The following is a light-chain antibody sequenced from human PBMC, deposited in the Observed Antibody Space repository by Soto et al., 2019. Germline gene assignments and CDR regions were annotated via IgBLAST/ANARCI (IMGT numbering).Light chain of an antibody. Sequence: EIVLTQSPGTLSLSPGERATVSCRASQSISNLLAWYQQKPGQAPRLLMYGASTRATGFPDRFSGSGSGTEFTLTICSLHSEDFAVYYCQQYYDWPITFGQGTRLEIK. CDR2: GAS. CDR1: QSISNL. V-gene: IGKV3-15*01. CDR3: QQYYDWPIT. J-gene: IGKJ5*01.